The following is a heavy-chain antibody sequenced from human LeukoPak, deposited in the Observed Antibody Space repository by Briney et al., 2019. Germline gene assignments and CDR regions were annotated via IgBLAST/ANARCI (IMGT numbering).Heavy chain of an antibody. CDR2: ISTGGDST. J-gene: IGHJ4*02. CDR1: GFTFSSYG. Sequence: GGSLRLSCAASGFTFSSYGMSWVRQAPGKGLEWVSAISTGGDSTYYADSVKGRFTISRDNSKNTLYLQMNSLRAEDTAVYYCAKGLYDYVWGSYRIPDDYWGQGTLVTVSS. CDR3: AKGLYDYVWGSYRIPDDY. D-gene: IGHD3-16*02. V-gene: IGHV3-23*01.